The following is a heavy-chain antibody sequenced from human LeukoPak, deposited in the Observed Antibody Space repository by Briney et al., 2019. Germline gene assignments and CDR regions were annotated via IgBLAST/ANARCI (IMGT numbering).Heavy chain of an antibody. D-gene: IGHD4-17*01. V-gene: IGHV4-4*02. CDR1: GGSISSSNW. CDR3: ARDDYGDERAFDI. Sequence: PSETLSLTCAVSGGSISSSNWWSWVRQPPGKGLEWIGEIYHSGSTNYNPSLKSRVTISVDKSKNQFSLKLSSVTAADTAVYYCARDDYGDERAFDIWGQGTMVTVSS. J-gene: IGHJ3*02. CDR2: IYHSGST.